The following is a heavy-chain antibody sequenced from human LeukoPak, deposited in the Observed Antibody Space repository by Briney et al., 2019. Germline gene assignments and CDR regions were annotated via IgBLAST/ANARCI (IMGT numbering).Heavy chain of an antibody. CDR2: ISAYNGNT. D-gene: IGHD2-15*01. J-gene: IGHJ6*02. V-gene: IGHV1-18*01. Sequence: GASVKVSCKASGGTFSSYAISWVRQAPGQGLEWMGWISAYNGNTNYAQKLQGRVTMTTDTSTSTAYMELRSLRSDDTAVYYCARDRRGQLLLYYYYYYGMDVWGQGTTVTVSS. CDR1: GGTFSSYA. CDR3: ARDRRGQLLLYYYYYYGMDV.